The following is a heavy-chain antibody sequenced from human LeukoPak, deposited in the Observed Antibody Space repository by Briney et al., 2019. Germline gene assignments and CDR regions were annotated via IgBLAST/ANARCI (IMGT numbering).Heavy chain of an antibody. CDR1: GGSLSSYY. V-gene: IGHV4-59*01. J-gene: IGHJ4*02. D-gene: IGHD3-10*01. CDR3: ARGIMVRGVIPLYYFDY. Sequence: PSETLSLTCTVSGGSLSSYYWSWIRQPPGKGLEWIGYIYYSGSTNYNPSLKSRVTISVDTSKNQFSLKLSSVTAADTAVYYCARGIMVRGVIPLYYFDYWGQGTLVTVSS. CDR2: IYYSGST.